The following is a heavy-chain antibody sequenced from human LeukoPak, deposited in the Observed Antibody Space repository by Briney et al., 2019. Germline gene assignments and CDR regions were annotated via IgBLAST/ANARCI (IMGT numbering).Heavy chain of an antibody. CDR2: ISSSSSTI. J-gene: IGHJ4*02. V-gene: IGHV3-48*01. CDR1: GFTFSSYS. Sequence: PGGSLRLSCAASGFTFSSYSMNWVRQAPGKGLEWVSYISSSSSTIYYADSVKGRFTISGDNAKNSLYLQMNSLRAEDTAVYYCARTVQKKIVVVIEVIFDYWGQGTLVTVSS. CDR3: ARTVQKKIVVVIEVIFDY. D-gene: IGHD3-22*01.